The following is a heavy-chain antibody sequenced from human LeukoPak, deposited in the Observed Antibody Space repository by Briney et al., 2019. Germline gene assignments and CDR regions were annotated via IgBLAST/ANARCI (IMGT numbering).Heavy chain of an antibody. CDR3: ARGYSALDY. D-gene: IGHD6-13*01. CDR2: ISSNSITI. J-gene: IGHJ4*02. Sequence: GGSLRLSCAASGFTFSSYSMNWVRQAPGKGLEWVSYISSNSITIYCADSVKGRFTISRDSAKNSLYLQMNSLRDEDTAVYYCARGYSALDYWGQGTLVTVSS. V-gene: IGHV3-48*02. CDR1: GFTFSSYS.